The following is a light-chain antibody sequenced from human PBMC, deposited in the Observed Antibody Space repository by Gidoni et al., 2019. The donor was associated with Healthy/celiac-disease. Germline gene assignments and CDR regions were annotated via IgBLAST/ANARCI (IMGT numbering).Light chain of an antibody. CDR2: AAS. V-gene: IGKV1-27*01. Sequence: DIQMTQSPSSLSASLGDRVTITCRASQGISNYLAWYQQKPGKVPKLLIYAASTLQSGVPAAFSGSGSGTDFTLTISSLQPEDVATYYCQKYNSAPFTFXPXTKVDIK. J-gene: IGKJ3*01. CDR1: QGISNY. CDR3: QKYNSAPFT.